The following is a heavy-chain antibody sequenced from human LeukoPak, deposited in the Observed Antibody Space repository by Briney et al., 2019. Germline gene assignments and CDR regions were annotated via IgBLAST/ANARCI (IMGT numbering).Heavy chain of an antibody. V-gene: IGHV3-66*01. CDR1: GFTVSSNY. Sequence: PGGSLRLSCAASGFTVSSNYMSWVRQAPGKGLEWVSVIYSGGSTYYADSVKGRFTISRDNSKNTLYLQMNSLRAEDTAVYYCATYPYCSGGSCYLAIGTFDIWGQGTMVTVSS. CDR2: IYSGGST. J-gene: IGHJ3*02. D-gene: IGHD2-15*01. CDR3: ATYPYCSGGSCYLAIGTFDI.